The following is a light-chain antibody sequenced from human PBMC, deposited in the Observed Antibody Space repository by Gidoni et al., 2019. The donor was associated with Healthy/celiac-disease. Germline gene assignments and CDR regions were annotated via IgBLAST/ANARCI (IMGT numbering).Light chain of an antibody. Sequence: YELTQPPPVSVSPGQTARITCSGDALPKQYAYWYQQKPGPAPALVIYKDSERPSGIPERFSGSSSGTTVTLTISGVQAEDEADYYCQSADSSGTYVVFGGGTKLTVL. CDR1: ALPKQY. V-gene: IGLV3-25*03. J-gene: IGLJ2*01. CDR2: KDS. CDR3: QSADSSGTYVV.